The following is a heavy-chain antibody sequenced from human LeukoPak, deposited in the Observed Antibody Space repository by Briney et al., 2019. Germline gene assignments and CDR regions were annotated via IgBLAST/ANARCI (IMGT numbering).Heavy chain of an antibody. D-gene: IGHD6-13*01. CDR2: INPTGGTT. Sequence: ASVKVSCKASGYTFTGYYMHWVRQAPGQGLEWMGLINPTGGTTKYVQKFQGRVTMTRDTSTSTVFMEVNNLRSEDTAVYYCARGAQIAVVGNQIDYWGQGSLVTV. CDR1: GYTFTGYY. CDR3: ARGAQIAVVGNQIDY. V-gene: IGHV1-46*01. J-gene: IGHJ4*02.